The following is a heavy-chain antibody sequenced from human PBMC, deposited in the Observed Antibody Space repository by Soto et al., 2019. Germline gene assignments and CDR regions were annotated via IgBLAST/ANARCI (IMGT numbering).Heavy chain of an antibody. J-gene: IGHJ6*02. CDR3: ARDRYYYDSSGYSRVYYYGMDV. CDR1: GFTFSSYA. V-gene: IGHV3-30-3*01. Sequence: AGGSLRLSCAASGFTFSSYAMHWVRQAPGKGLEWVAVISYDGSNKYYADSVKGRFTISRDNSKNTLYLQMNSLRAEDTAVYYCARDRYYYDSSGYSRVYYYGMDVWGQGTTVTVYS. D-gene: IGHD3-22*01. CDR2: ISYDGSNK.